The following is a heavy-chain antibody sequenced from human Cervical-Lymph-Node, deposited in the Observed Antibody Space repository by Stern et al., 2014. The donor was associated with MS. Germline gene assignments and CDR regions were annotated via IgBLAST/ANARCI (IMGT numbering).Heavy chain of an antibody. V-gene: IGHV3-33*01. CDR2: IWFDGSNA. CDR1: GFTFSNYG. CDR3: ARALQLKSGHNWFDP. D-gene: IGHD6-13*01. Sequence: VQLEESGGGVVQPGRSQRLSCAASGFTFSNYGMHWARQAPGKGLEWVAFIWFDGSNAYYSDSVKGRFTISRDNSKSTLYLQMNSLRAEDTAVYYCARALQLKSGHNWFDPWGQGTLVTVSS. J-gene: IGHJ5*02.